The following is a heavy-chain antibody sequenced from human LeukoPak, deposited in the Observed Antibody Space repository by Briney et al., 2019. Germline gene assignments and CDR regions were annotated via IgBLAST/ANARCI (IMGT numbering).Heavy chain of an antibody. CDR2: IHYSGST. CDR3: ARHPGGYQLFARFDP. J-gene: IGHJ5*02. D-gene: IGHD2-2*01. V-gene: IGHV4-39*01. CDR1: GGSVSSSSYY. Sequence: SETLSLTCTVSGGSVSSSSYYWGWIRQPPGKGLEWIGSIHYSGSTFYNPSLKSRVTISVDTSKNQFSLKLSSVTAADTAVYFCARHPGGYQLFARFDPWGQGTLVTVSS.